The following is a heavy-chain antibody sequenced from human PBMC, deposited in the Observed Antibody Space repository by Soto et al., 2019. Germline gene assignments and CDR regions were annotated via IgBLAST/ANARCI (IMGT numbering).Heavy chain of an antibody. J-gene: IGHJ4*02. D-gene: IGHD6-19*01. V-gene: IGHV4-59*01. CDR1: GGSISSYY. CDR3: ARVWVYSSGWYVDY. CDR2: IYYSGST. Sequence: SETLSLTCTVTGGSISSYYWSWIRQPPGKGLEWIGYIYYSGSTNYNPSLKSRVTISVDTSKNQFSLKLSSVTAADTAVYYCARVWVYSSGWYVDYWGQGTLVTVSS.